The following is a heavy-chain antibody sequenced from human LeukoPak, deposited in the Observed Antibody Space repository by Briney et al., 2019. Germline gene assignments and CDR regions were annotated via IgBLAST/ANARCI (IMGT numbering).Heavy chain of an antibody. Sequence: PGGSLRLSCVASGFTFSTYGMSWVRQVPGKGLEWVSTISGSGGNTYYADSVKGRFTISRDNAKNSLYLQMNSLRAEDTAVYYCARAHNWKYGSFDFWGQGTLVTVSS. D-gene: IGHD1-7*01. CDR2: ISGSGGNT. CDR1: GFTFSTYG. J-gene: IGHJ4*02. V-gene: IGHV3-21*01. CDR3: ARAHNWKYGSFDF.